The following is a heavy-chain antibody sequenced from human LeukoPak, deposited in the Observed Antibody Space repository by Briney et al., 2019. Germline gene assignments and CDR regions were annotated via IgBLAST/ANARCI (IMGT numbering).Heavy chain of an antibody. CDR3: ARCSTCARSSGYYDAFDI. D-gene: IGHD3-22*01. CDR1: GGYW. V-gene: IGHV5-51*01. CDR2: IYPGDSDI. J-gene: IGHJ3*02. Sequence: GESLKISCKDSGGYWIGWVRQMPGKGLEWMGIIYPGDSDIRYSPSFQGQVHISADGSISTAYLQWSSLKASDTAMYYCARCSTCARSSGYYDAFDIWGQGTMVTVSS.